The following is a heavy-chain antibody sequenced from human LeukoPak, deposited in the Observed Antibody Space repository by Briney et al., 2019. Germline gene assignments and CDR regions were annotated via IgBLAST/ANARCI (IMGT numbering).Heavy chain of an antibody. D-gene: IGHD2-8*01. J-gene: IGHJ5*02. V-gene: IGHV3-33*01. Sequence: GRLLRFSCAASGCTFTSYGMHWVRQAPGKGLDWVALIWDDGNNKYYADSVKGRFTISRDNSKNTLYLQMNSLRAEDTAVYYCARDNGMWRLNWFDHWGEG. CDR2: IWDDGNNK. CDR1: GCTFTSYG. CDR3: ARDNGMWRLNWFDH.